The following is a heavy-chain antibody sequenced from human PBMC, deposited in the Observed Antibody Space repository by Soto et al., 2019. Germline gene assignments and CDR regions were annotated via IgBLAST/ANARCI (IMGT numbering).Heavy chain of an antibody. J-gene: IGHJ4*02. CDR1: RCTFTRCG. CDR3: ARGRLGYCSGGSCSY. D-gene: IGHD2-15*01. Sequence: VSFLASRCTFTRCGISCERQAPGQGREWMRWISAYNGNTNYAQKLQGRVTMTTDTSTSTAYMELRSLRSDDTAVYYCARGRLGYCSGGSCSYWGQGTLVTVSS. V-gene: IGHV1-18*01. CDR2: ISAYNGNT.